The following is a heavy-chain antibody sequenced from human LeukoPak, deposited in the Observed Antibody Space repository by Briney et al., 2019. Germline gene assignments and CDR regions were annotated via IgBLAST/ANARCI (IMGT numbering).Heavy chain of an antibody. D-gene: IGHD3-22*01. J-gene: IGHJ3*02. CDR2: IIPIFGTA. CDR3: ARGEYYYDSSGYYFGAFDI. V-gene: IGHV1-69*05. Sequence: SVKVSCKASGGTFSSYAISWVRQAPGQGLEWMGGIIPIFGTANYAQKFQGRVTITTDESTSTAYMELGSLRSEDTAVYYCARGEYYYDSSGYYFGAFDIWGQGTMVTVSS. CDR1: GGTFSSYA.